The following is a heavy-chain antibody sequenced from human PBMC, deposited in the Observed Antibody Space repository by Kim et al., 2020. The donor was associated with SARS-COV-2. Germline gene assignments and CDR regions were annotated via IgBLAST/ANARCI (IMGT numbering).Heavy chain of an antibody. CDR1: GFTFSSYG. CDR3: AKDHYGSGRKKTYYYYGMDV. V-gene: IGHV3-30*18. D-gene: IGHD3-10*01. J-gene: IGHJ6*02. Sequence: GGSLRLSCAASGFTFSSYGMHWVRQAPGKGLEWVAVISYDGSNKYYADSVKGRFTISRDNSKNTLYLQMNSLRAEDTAVYYCAKDHYGSGRKKTYYYYGMDVWGQGTTVTVSS. CDR2: ISYDGSNK.